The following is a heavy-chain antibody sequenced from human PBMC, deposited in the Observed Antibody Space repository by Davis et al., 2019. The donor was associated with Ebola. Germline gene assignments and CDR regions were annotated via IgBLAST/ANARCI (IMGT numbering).Heavy chain of an antibody. Sequence: SETLSLTCAVYGGSFSSYYWGWIRQPPGKGLEWIGSIYYSGSTYYNPSLKSRVTISVDTSKNQFSLKLSSVTAADTAVYYCARGSIAVAATYWGQGTLVTVSS. CDR1: GGSFSSYY. V-gene: IGHV4-34*01. D-gene: IGHD6-19*01. CDR2: IYYSGST. J-gene: IGHJ4*02. CDR3: ARGSIAVAATY.